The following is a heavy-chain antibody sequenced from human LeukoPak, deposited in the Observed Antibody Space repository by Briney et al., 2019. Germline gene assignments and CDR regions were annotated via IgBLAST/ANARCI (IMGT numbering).Heavy chain of an antibody. CDR1: GYTFTSYY. CDR3: ARGYYDSSGYYRRLGDYFDY. CDR2: INPSGGST. D-gene: IGHD3-22*01. J-gene: IGHJ4*02. Sequence: ASVKDSCTASGYTFTSYYMHWVRQAPGQGLEWMGIINPSGGSTSYAQKFQGRVTMTRDTSTSTVYMELSSLRSEDTAVYYCARGYYDSSGYYRRLGDYFDYWGQGTLVTVSS. V-gene: IGHV1-46*01.